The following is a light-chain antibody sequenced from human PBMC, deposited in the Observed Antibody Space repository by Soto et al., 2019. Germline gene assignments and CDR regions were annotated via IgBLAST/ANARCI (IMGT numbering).Light chain of an antibody. J-gene: IGKJ1*01. CDR1: QSISSNS. CDR3: HQYGGSPQT. V-gene: IGKV3-20*01. Sequence: EIVLTQSPGTLSLSPGERATLSCRASQSISSNSLAWYQQKPGQAPRLLIYGASSRATGIPDRFSGSGSGTDFILAIISLEPEDFAVYYCHQYGGSPQTFGQGTKVEIK. CDR2: GAS.